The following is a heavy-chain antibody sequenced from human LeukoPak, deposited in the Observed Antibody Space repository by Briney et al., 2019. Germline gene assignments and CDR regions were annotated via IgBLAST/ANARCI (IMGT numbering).Heavy chain of an antibody. Sequence: QPGGSLRLSCAASGFTFSSYGMHWVRQAPGKGQEWVAVIWYDGSNNYYADSVKGRFTISRDNSKNTLYLQMNSLRAEDTAVYYCARDHGFRTTVVTYYFDYWGQGTLVTVSS. CDR2: IWYDGSNN. D-gene: IGHD4-23*01. CDR1: GFTFSSYG. J-gene: IGHJ4*02. CDR3: ARDHGFRTTVVTYYFDY. V-gene: IGHV3-33*01.